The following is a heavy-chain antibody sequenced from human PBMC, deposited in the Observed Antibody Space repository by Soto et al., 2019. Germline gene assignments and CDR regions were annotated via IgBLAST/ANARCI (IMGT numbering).Heavy chain of an antibody. J-gene: IGHJ4*02. D-gene: IGHD6-13*01. V-gene: IGHV4-31*03. CDR3: ASGIAEAGYDY. CDR1: GGSISSGGYY. CDR2: IYYSGST. Sequence: SETLSLTGTVSGGSISSGGYYWSWIRQHPGKGLEWIGYIYYSGSTYYNPSLKSRGTISVDTSKNQFSLKLSSVTAADTAVYYCASGIAEAGYDYWRQGTLVTVSS.